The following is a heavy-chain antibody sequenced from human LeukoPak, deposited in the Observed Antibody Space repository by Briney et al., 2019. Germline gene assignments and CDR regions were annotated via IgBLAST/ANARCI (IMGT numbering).Heavy chain of an antibody. V-gene: IGHV3-48*01. CDR1: GFTFSSYS. D-gene: IGHD3-10*01. CDR2: ISSSSSTI. Sequence: GGSLRLSCAASGFTFSSYSMSWVRQAPGKGLEWVSYISSSSSTIYYADSVKGRFTISRDNAKNSLHLQMNSLRAEDTAVYYCARDIVLLDYWGQGTLVTVSS. J-gene: IGHJ4*02. CDR3: ARDIVLLDY.